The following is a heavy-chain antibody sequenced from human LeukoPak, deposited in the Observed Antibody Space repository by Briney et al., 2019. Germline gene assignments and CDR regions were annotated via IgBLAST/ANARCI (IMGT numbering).Heavy chain of an antibody. CDR3: ARYFNLGSSWPYYYYYYGMDV. Sequence: ASVKVSCKDSGGTFSSYAISWVRQAPGQGLERMGGIIPIFGTANYAQKFRGRVTMTRNTSISTAYMELSSLRSEDTAVYYCARYFNLGSSWPYYYYYYGMDVWGQGTTVTVSS. D-gene: IGHD6-13*01. CDR2: IIPIFGTA. V-gene: IGHV1-69*05. J-gene: IGHJ6*02. CDR1: GGTFSSYA.